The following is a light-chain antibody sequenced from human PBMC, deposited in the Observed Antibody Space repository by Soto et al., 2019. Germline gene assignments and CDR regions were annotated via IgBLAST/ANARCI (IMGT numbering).Light chain of an antibody. CDR1: QGIXSCY. CDR3: QQYGSAPRT. J-gene: IGKJ1*01. V-gene: IGKV3-20*01. Sequence: IVLTKSPGTLSLSRGESATLSCRASQGIXSCYLAWYQQKPGQAPGLPXACASSRATGSPDRLSGSGSGTDFTLTISRLDPEYVAVYYCQQYGSAPRTFGQGTKVDIK. CDR2: CAS.